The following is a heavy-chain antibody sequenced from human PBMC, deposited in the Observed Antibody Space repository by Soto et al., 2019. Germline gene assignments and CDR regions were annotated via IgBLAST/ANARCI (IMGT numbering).Heavy chain of an antibody. CDR1: GYTFTGYY. D-gene: IGHD2-2*01. J-gene: IGHJ4*02. CDR2: MNPNSGNT. CDR3: ARLHLGYGSSTSCYAYDY. Sequence: ASVKVSCKASGYTFTGYYMHWVRQAPGQGLEWMGWMNPNSGNTGYAQKFQGRVTMTRNTSISTAYMELSSLRSEDTALYYCARLHLGYGSSTSCYAYDYWGQGTLVTVSS. V-gene: IGHV1-8*02.